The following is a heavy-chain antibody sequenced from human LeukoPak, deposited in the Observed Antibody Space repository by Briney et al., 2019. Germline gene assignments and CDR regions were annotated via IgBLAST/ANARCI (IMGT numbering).Heavy chain of an antibody. V-gene: IGHV5-51*01. CDR2: IYLGDSDT. J-gene: IGHJ6*03. Sequence: GESLKISCKGSGYSFTSYWIGWVGQMPGKGLEWMGIIYLGDSDTRYSPSFQGQVTISADKSISTAYLQWSSLTASDTAMYYCARVLLSYYYGSGRVRYYYYYYMDVWGKGTTVTVSS. CDR3: ARVLLSYYYGSGRVRYYYYYYMDV. D-gene: IGHD3-10*01. CDR1: GYSFTSYW.